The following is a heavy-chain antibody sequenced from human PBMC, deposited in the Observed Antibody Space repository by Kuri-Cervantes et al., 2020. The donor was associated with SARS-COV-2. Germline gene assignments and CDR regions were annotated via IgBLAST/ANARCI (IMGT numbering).Heavy chain of an antibody. V-gene: IGHV3-11*01. CDR3: AKDPPLLRYFQH. D-gene: IGHD2-15*01. CDR1: GFIFSDYY. J-gene: IGHJ1*01. Sequence: GGSLRLSCTASGFIFSDYYMTWIRQAPGKGLEWVSNIGPSGTTKYYADSVKGRFTISRDNAKNSLYLQMNSLRAEDTAVYYCAKDPPLLRYFQHWGQGTLVTVSS. CDR2: IGPSGTTK.